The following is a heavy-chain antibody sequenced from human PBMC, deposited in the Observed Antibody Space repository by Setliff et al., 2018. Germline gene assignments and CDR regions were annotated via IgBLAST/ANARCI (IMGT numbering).Heavy chain of an antibody. V-gene: IGHV1-24*01. J-gene: IGHJ4*01. CDR1: GSTLTELS. D-gene: IGHD3-22*01. Sequence: ASVKVSCKVSGSTLTELSMYWVRQAPGKGLEWMGSFNPEDDEIIYAQKFLGRVTMTEDTSTDTAYMVLSSLRSEDTAVYYCATKDYDTSGYYRPFGFWGQGTLGTVSS. CDR2: FNPEDDEI. CDR3: ATKDYDTSGYYRPFGF.